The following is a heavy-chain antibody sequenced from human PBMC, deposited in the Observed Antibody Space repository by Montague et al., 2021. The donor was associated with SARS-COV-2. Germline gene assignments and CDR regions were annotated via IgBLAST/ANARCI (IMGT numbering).Heavy chain of an antibody. CDR1: GFSISSSFY. Sequence: SETLSLTCSVSGFSISSSFYWAWQSPGKGPEWIGTVCHSGYTHYNPSLKGRVTVSIDTSKNQFSLTVTSVTAADTAVYFCARRGYTGSDYFDYWGQGTLVTVSS. D-gene: IGHD5-12*01. V-gene: IGHV4-38-2*01. CDR3: ARRGYTGSDYFDY. CDR2: VCHSGYT. J-gene: IGHJ4*02.